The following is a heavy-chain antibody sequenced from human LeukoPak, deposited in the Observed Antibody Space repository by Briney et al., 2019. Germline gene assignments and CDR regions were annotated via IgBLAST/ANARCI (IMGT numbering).Heavy chain of an antibody. CDR2: ISWNSGSI. CDR1: GFTFDDYA. D-gene: IGHD3-9*01. V-gene: IGHV3-9*01. CDR3: AKDLGYDILTGYYAYYGMDV. J-gene: IGHJ6*02. Sequence: GRSLRLSCAASGFTFDDYAMPWVRQAPGKGLEWVSGISWNSGSIGYADSVKGRFTISRDNAKNSLYLQMNSLRAEDTALYYCAKDLGYDILTGYYAYYGMDVWGQGTTVTVSS.